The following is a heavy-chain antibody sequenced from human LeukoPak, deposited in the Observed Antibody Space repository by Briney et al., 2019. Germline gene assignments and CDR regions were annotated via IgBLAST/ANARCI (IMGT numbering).Heavy chain of an antibody. D-gene: IGHD2-15*01. CDR1: GGSISSYY. Sequence: SETLSLTCPVSGGSISSYYWSWIRQPAGKGLEWIGRIYTSGSTNYNPSLKSRVTMSVDTSKNQFSLKLTSVTAADMAVYFCARIFRGYSGGGWYKSWFDPWGQGTLVTVSS. J-gene: IGHJ5*02. CDR3: ARIFRGYSGGGWYKSWFDP. CDR2: IYTSGST. V-gene: IGHV4-4*07.